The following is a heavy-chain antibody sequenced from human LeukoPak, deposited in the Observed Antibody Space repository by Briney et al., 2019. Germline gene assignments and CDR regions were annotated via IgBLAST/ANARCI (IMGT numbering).Heavy chain of an antibody. CDR1: GGTFSSYA. V-gene: IGHV1-69*13. CDR2: IIPIFGTA. CDR3: AKDGGSYSADY. D-gene: IGHD3-10*01. Sequence: ASVKVSCKASGGTFSSYAISWVRQAPGQGLEWMGGIIPIFGTANYAQKFQGRVTITADESTSTAYMELSSLRSEDTAVYYCAKDGGSYSADYWGQGTPVTVSS. J-gene: IGHJ4*02.